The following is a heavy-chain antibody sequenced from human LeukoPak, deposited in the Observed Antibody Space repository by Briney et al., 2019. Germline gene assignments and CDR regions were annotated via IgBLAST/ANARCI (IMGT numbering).Heavy chain of an antibody. D-gene: IGHD3-22*01. CDR1: GGSISSYY. V-gene: IGHV4-59*01. CDR3: ARERVDYYDSSGYFDY. Sequence: SETLSLTCTVSGGSISSYYWSWIRQRPGKGLEWIGYIYYSGSTNYNPSLKSRVTISVDTSKNQFSLKLSSVTAADTAVYYCARERVDYYDSSGYFDYWGQGTLVTVSS. CDR2: IYYSGST. J-gene: IGHJ4*02.